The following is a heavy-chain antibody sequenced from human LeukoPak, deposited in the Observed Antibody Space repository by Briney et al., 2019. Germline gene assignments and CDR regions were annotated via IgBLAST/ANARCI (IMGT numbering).Heavy chain of an antibody. CDR3: ARDLGTEDSSGFGYFQH. J-gene: IGHJ1*01. Sequence: ASVKVSCKASGYTFTGYHMHWVRQAPGQGLEWMGWISAYNGNTNYAQKLQGRVTMTTDTSTSTAYMELRSLRSDDTAVYYCARDLGTEDSSGFGYFQHWGQGTLVTVFS. V-gene: IGHV1-18*04. D-gene: IGHD3-22*01. CDR1: GYTFTGYH. CDR2: ISAYNGNT.